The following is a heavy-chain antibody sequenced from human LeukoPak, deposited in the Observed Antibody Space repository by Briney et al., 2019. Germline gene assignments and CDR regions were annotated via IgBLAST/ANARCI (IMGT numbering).Heavy chain of an antibody. D-gene: IGHD4-17*01. CDR2: SSPDGSST. Sequence: GGSLRLSCAASGFTFSSYSMNWVRQAPGKGLVWVSRSSPDGSSTRYADSVKGRFTISRDNAKNTLHLQMNSLRAEDTAVYYCATPGTPVTTRNAFAIWGPGTMVTVSS. CDR1: GFTFSSYS. J-gene: IGHJ3*02. CDR3: ATPGTPVTTRNAFAI. V-gene: IGHV3-74*01.